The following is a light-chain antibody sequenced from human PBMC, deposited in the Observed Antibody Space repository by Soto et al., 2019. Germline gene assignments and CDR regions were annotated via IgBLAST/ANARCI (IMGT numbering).Light chain of an antibody. Sequence: RQSQDTLLAPPGPSATFCCRASQRVYSNLAWYQQRPGQAPRLLIYGASNRATGIPDRFSDSGSGTDFTLTISRLEPEDFAVYYCQQRSNWLITFGQGTRLEV. CDR2: GAS. J-gene: IGKJ5*01. CDR1: QRVYSN. V-gene: IGKV3D-20*02. CDR3: QQRSNWLIT.